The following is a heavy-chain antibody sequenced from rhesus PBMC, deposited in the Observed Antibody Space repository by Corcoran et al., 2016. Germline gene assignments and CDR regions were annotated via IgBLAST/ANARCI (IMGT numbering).Heavy chain of an antibody. CDR2: INSGGGNT. J-gene: IGHJ4*01. CDR1: GVTFSSYW. V-gene: IGHV3S25*01. D-gene: IGHD5-12*01. CDR3: AKAPGGYSYTFDY. Sequence: EVQLVESGGGLVQPGGSLRLSCAASGVTFSSYWMNWVRQAPGKGLEWVSGINSGGGNTYYADSVKGRFTISRDNSKNTLSLQMNSLRAEDTAVYYCAKAPGGYSYTFDYWGQGVLVTVSS.